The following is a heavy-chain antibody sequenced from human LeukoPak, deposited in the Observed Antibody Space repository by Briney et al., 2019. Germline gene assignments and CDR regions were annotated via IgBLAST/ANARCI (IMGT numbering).Heavy chain of an antibody. CDR3: ARVAERARFDY. D-gene: IGHD5-24*01. V-gene: IGHV3-30*04. J-gene: IGHJ4*02. Sequence: GRSLRLSCAASGFTFSSYAMHWVRQAPGKGLEWVAVISYDGSNKYYADSVKGRFTISRDNSKNTLYLQMNSLRAEDTAVYYCARVAERARFDYWGQGPRAT. CDR2: ISYDGSNK. CDR1: GFTFSSYA.